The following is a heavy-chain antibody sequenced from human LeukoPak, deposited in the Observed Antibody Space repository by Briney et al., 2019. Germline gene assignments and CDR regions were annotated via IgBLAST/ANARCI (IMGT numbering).Heavy chain of an antibody. CDR2: IRGSGGST. CDR3: AIDPNWGTHS. D-gene: IGHD7-27*01. Sequence: GGSLRLSCAASGFTFSSYAMSWVRQAPGKGLEWVSAIRGSGGSTYFADSVKGRFTISRDNSKNTLYLQMNSLRAEDTAVYYCAIDPNWGTHSWGQGVLVTVSS. CDR1: GFTFSSYA. V-gene: IGHV3-23*01. J-gene: IGHJ4*02.